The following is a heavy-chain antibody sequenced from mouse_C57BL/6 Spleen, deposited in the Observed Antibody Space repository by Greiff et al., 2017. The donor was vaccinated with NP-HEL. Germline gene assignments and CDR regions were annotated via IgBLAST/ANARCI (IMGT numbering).Heavy chain of an antibody. CDR2: ISYNGSH. CDR3: ARGEDGAWFAY. D-gene: IGHD1-2*01. Sequence: EVKLQESGPGLVKPSQSLSLTCSVTGYSITSGYYWNWIRQFPGNKLEWMGYISYNGSHNYNPSLQNRISITRDTSKNQFFLKLNSVTTEDTATYYCARGEDGAWFAYWGQGTLVTVSA. CDR1: GYSITSGYY. J-gene: IGHJ3*01. V-gene: IGHV3-6*01.